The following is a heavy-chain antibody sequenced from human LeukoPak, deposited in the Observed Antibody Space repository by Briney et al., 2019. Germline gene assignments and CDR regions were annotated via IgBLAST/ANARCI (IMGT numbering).Heavy chain of an antibody. CDR1: GASIRSSNW. D-gene: IGHD3-3*01. CDR2: IYHSGST. V-gene: IGHV4-4*02. J-gene: IGHJ4*02. Sequence: SETLSLTCAVSGASIRSSNWWSWVRQPPGKGLEWIGEIYHSGSTTYNPSLQSRVTISVDKSKNQFSLRLSSVTAADTAVYYCARWDYDFWNGYLAYWGQGTLVTVSS. CDR3: ARWDYDFWNGYLAY.